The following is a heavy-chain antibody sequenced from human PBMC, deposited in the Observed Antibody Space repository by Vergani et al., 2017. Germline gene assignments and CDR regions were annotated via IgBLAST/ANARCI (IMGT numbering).Heavy chain of an antibody. Sequence: VQLVESGGGVVQPGRSLRLSCAASGFTFSSYAMHWVRQAPGKGLEGVAVISYDGSNKYYADSVKGRFTISRDNSKKTLYLQMNSLRAEDTAVYYCARDLYSGYGKIDYWGQGTLVTVSS. J-gene: IGHJ4*02. CDR1: GFTFSSYA. V-gene: IGHV3-30-3*01. CDR3: ARDLYSGYGKIDY. D-gene: IGHD5-12*01. CDR2: ISYDGSNK.